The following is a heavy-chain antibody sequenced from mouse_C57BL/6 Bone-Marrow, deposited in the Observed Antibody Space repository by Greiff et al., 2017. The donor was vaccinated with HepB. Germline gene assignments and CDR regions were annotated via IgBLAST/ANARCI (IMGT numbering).Heavy chain of an antibody. Sequence: EVQGVESGAELVRPGASVKLSCTASGFNIKDDYMHWVKQRPEQGLEWIGWIDPENGDTEYASKFQGKAPITADTSSNTAYLQLSSLTSEDTAVYYCARGAYWGQGTLVTVSA. V-gene: IGHV14-4*01. J-gene: IGHJ3*01. CDR2: IDPENGDT. CDR1: GFNIKDDY. CDR3: ARGAY.